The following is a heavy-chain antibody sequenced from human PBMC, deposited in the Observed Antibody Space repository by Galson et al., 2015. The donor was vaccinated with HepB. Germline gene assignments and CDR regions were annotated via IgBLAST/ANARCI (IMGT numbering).Heavy chain of an antibody. Sequence: SLRLSCAASGFTFSNYWMHWVRQAPGKGLVWVSRIYNGGSITYYADSVKGRFTISRDNAKNTLYLQMNSLRAEDTAVYYCARDLYGGLPDWGQGTLVIVSS. D-gene: IGHD4/OR15-4a*01. CDR3: ARDLYGGLPD. CDR2: IYNGGSIT. J-gene: IGHJ4*02. CDR1: GFTFSNYW. V-gene: IGHV3-74*01.